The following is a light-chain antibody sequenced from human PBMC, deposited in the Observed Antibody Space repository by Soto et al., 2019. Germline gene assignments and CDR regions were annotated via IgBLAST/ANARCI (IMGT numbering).Light chain of an antibody. CDR2: WSS. J-gene: IGKJ4*01. CDR1: QSVLHSSNGNNY. CDR3: QQHNNWPLT. V-gene: IGKV4-1*01. Sequence: DIEMTQSPDSLSVSLGERATINCRSSQSVLHSSNGNNYIAWYQQKPGQPPKLLIYWSSTRESGVPDRFIGIGSGTDFTLTVSSLQAEDVAVYYCQQHNNWPLTFGGGTTVEIK.